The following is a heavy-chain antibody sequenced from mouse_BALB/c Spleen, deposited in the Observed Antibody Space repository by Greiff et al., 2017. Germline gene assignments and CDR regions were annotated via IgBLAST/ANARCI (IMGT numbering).Heavy chain of an antibody. CDR1: GFNIKDYY. CDR2: VDPENGNT. V-gene: IGHV14-1*02. CDR3: ARSYYGYDGYYFDY. D-gene: IGHD2-2*01. Sequence: VQLQQSGAELVRPGALVKLSCKASGFNIKDYYMHWVKQRPEQGLEWIGWVDPENGNTIYDPKFQGKASITADTSSNTAYLQLSSLTSEDTAVYYCARSYYGYDGYYFDYWGQGTTLTVSS. J-gene: IGHJ2*01.